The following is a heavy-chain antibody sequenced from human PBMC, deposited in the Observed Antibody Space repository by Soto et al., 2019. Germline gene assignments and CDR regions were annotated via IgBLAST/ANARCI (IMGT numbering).Heavy chain of an antibody. D-gene: IGHD6-6*01. V-gene: IGHV3-7*01. Sequence: GGSLRLSCAASGFSFITYWMSWVRQAPGKGLEWVANIKQDGNEKYYVDSVKGRFTISRDNAKNPLYLQMNSLRAEDTAVYFCARHRSSGGDYWGQGTLVTVSS. J-gene: IGHJ4*02. CDR1: GFSFITYW. CDR3: ARHRSSGGDY. CDR2: IKQDGNEK.